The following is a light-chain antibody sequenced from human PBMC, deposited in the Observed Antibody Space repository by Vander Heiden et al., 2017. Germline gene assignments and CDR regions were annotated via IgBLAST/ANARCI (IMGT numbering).Light chain of an antibody. J-gene: IGLJ2*01. CDR1: TPKIGAGSD. CDR3: QSYDSIRSGLV. Sequence: QAVLTQPTSGSGAHGQRVTLSCTGSTPKIGAGSDVHWYQPTRGKAPNLLFDGNSSRPSVVPDRFSGSKSATSATATITVLQAEEGADYYCQSYDSIRSGLVFGRGTKLTVL. CDR2: GNS. V-gene: IGLV1-40*01.